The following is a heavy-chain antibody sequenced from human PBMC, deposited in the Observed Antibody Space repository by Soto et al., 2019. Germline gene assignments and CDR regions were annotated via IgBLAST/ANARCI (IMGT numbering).Heavy chain of an antibody. CDR1: GGSISSSSYY. J-gene: IGHJ4*02. CDR3: ARQAKPADY. CDR2: IYYSGST. V-gene: IGHV4-39*01. Sequence: SETLSLTCTVSGGSISSSSYYWGWIRQPPGKGLEWIGSIYYSGSTYHNPSLKSRVTISVDTSKNQFSLKLSSVTAADTAVYYCARQAKPADYCGQGTLVTVSS.